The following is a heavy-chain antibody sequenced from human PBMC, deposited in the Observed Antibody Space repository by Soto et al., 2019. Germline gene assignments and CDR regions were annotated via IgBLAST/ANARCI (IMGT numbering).Heavy chain of an antibody. J-gene: IGHJ6*02. CDR1: GFTSDDYA. Sequence: LRLSCTFSGFTSDDYALTWVRQAPGKGLEWVAFATSQAFGGTTDYAASVKGRFTISRDDSTTVAYLQMNSLQTEDTAIYYCTRDGDFYGMDVWGQGTTVTVSS. V-gene: IGHV3-49*04. CDR2: ATSQAFGGTT. D-gene: IGHD3-3*01. CDR3: TRDGDFYGMDV.